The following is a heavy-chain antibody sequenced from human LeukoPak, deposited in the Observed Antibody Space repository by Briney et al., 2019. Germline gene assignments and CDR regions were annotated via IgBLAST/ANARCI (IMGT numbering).Heavy chain of an antibody. CDR2: IYTGGNT. Sequence: GGSLRLSCAASGFTVDSNYLSWVRQAPGKGLEWVSTIYTGGNTYYAASVKGRFTISRDFSKNTVFLHMNSLRAEDTAMYYCARGDDSGSYDYFDCWGQGALVTVSS. J-gene: IGHJ4*02. CDR1: GFTVDSNY. V-gene: IGHV3-53*01. D-gene: IGHD3-22*01. CDR3: ARGDDSGSYDYFDC.